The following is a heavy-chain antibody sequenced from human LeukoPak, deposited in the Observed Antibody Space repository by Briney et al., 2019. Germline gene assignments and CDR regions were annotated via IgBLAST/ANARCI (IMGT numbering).Heavy chain of an antibody. CDR1: GFTFGDYA. V-gene: IGHV3-49*03. D-gene: IGHD5-12*01. J-gene: IGHJ6*03. CDR3: ARDPYSGYYGAYYYYYMDV. Sequence: GGSLRLSCTASGFTFGDYAMSWFRQAPGKGLEWVGFIRSKAYGGTTEYAASVKGRFTISRDDSKSIAYLQMNSLRAEDAALYFCARDPYSGYYGAYYYYYMDVWGKGTTVTISS. CDR2: IRSKAYGGTT.